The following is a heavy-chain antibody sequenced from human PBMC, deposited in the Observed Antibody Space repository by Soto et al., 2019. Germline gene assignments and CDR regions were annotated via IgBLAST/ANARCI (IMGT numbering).Heavy chain of an antibody. Sequence: GPALKISCKVSGYTFTSYWSTPVRQMPGKGLEWMGRIDPSDSYTNYSPSFQGHVTTSADKSISPAYLQWSSLKASDTAMYYCASPSYGGNSPHYYYYGMAVWGQGTTVTVSS. D-gene: IGHD4-17*01. J-gene: IGHJ6*02. V-gene: IGHV5-10-1*01. CDR1: GYTFTSYW. CDR3: ASPSYGGNSPHYYYYGMAV. CDR2: IDPSDSYT.